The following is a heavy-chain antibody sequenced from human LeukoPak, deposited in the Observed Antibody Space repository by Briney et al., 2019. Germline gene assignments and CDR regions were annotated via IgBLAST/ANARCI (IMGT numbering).Heavy chain of an antibody. CDR2: IRYDGSNK. Sequence: GGSLRLPCAASGFTFSSYGVHWVRQAPGKGLEWVAFIRYDGSNKYYADSVKGRFTISRDNSKNTLYLQMNSLRAEDTAVYYCARVRETTIFGVVIPYFDYWGQGTLVTVSS. V-gene: IGHV3-30*02. CDR1: GFTFSSYG. CDR3: ARVRETTIFGVVIPYFDY. J-gene: IGHJ4*02. D-gene: IGHD3-3*01.